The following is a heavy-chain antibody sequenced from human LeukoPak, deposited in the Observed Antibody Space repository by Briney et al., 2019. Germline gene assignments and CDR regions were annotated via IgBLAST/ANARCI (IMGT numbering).Heavy chain of an antibody. D-gene: IGHD3-3*01. Sequence: GGSLRLSCAASGFTFSSYGMRWVRQAPGKGLEWVANIKQDGSEKYYVDSVKGRFTISRDNAKNSLYLQMNSLRAEDTAVYYCARDKYDFWSGYPYGMDVWGQGTTVTVSS. CDR3: ARDKYDFWSGYPYGMDV. J-gene: IGHJ6*02. V-gene: IGHV3-7*01. CDR1: GFTFSSYG. CDR2: IKQDGSEK.